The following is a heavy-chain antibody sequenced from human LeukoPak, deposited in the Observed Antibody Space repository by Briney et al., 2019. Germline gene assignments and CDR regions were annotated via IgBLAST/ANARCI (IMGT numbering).Heavy chain of an antibody. Sequence: TGGSLRLSCAASGFTFSSYSMNWVRQAPGKGLEWVSSISSSSSYIYYADSVKGRFTISRDNAKNSLYLQMNSLRAEDTAVYYCAREGGWELLSQKETTPYATDYWGQGTLVTVSS. V-gene: IGHV3-21*01. CDR2: ISSSSSYI. CDR3: AREGGWELLSQKETTPYATDY. D-gene: IGHD1-26*01. J-gene: IGHJ4*02. CDR1: GFTFSSYS.